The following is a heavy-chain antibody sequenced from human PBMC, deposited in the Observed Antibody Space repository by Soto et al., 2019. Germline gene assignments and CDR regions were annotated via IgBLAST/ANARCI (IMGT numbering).Heavy chain of an antibody. CDR3: ARVRQDIVVVPAAIGHMDV. D-gene: IGHD2-2*01. V-gene: IGHV4-34*01. J-gene: IGHJ6*03. CDR2: INHSGST. CDR1: GGSFSGYY. Sequence: SETLSLTCAVYGGSFSGYYWSWIRQPPGKGLEWIGEINHSGSTNYNPSLKSRVTISVDTSKNQFSLKLSSVTAADTAVYYCARVRQDIVVVPAAIGHMDVWGKGTTVTVSS.